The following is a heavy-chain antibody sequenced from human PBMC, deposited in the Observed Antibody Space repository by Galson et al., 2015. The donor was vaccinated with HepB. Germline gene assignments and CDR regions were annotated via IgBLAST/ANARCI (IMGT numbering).Heavy chain of an antibody. J-gene: IGHJ4*02. CDR2: TYYRSTWKN. Sequence: CAISGDSVSSNGATWNWIRQSPSRGLEWLGRTYYRSTWKNGYAVSMKSRLTINSDTSRNQFSLQLNSVTPEDTAVYYCARQYGSVFDSWGQETLVTVSS. D-gene: IGHD6-19*01. V-gene: IGHV6-1*01. CDR1: GDSVSSNGAT. CDR3: ARQYGSVFDS.